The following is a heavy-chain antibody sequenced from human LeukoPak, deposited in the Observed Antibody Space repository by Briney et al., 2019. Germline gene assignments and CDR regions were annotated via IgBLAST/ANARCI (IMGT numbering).Heavy chain of an antibody. CDR1: GFTFSSYW. J-gene: IGHJ4*02. CDR3: AREGYDSIGYYKTVY. Sequence: PGGSLKLSCAASGFTFSSYWMHWVRQAPGKGLVWVSRINSAGSSTSYVNSVKGRLTISRDNAKNTLYLQMNSLRAEDTAVYYCAREGYDSIGYYKTVYWGQGALVTVSS. CDR2: INSAGSST. D-gene: IGHD3-22*01. V-gene: IGHV3-74*01.